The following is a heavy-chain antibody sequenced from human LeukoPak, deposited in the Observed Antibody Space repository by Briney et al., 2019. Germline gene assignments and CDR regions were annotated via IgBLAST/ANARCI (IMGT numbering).Heavy chain of an antibody. J-gene: IGHJ5*02. CDR3: ARMEYSSGWSSWFDP. CDR2: ISSSSSYT. CDR1: GFTFSDYY. V-gene: IGHV3-11*06. D-gene: IGHD6-19*01. Sequence: GGSLSLSCAASGFTFSDYYMSWIRQAPGKGLEWVSYISSSSSYTNYADSVKGLFTTSRDNAKNSLYLQMNSLRAEDTSVYYCARMEYSSGWSSWFDPWGQGTLVTVSS.